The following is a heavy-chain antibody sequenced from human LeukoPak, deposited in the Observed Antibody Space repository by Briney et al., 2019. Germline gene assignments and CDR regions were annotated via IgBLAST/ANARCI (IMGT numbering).Heavy chain of an antibody. V-gene: IGHV3-21*01. CDR3: ARDFKDYVWGKDYYYMDV. D-gene: IGHD3-16*01. Sequence: GGSLRLSCAASGFTFSSYWMSWVRQAPGKGLEWVSSISSSSSYIYYADSVKGRFTISRDNAKNSLYLQMNSLRAEDTAVYYCARDFKDYVWGKDYYYMDVWGKGTTVTVSS. J-gene: IGHJ6*03. CDR1: GFTFSSYW. CDR2: ISSSSSYI.